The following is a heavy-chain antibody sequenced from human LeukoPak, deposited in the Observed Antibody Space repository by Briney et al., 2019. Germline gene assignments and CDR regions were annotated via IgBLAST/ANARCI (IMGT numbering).Heavy chain of an antibody. V-gene: IGHV3-21*01. D-gene: IGHD2-21*02. J-gene: IGHJ6*02. CDR1: GFTFSSYS. CDR3: ARDCGGDCMSDV. Sequence: PGGSLRLSCAASGFTFSSYSMNWVRQAPGEGLEWVLSVSSSSYFIYYAESVEGRFTISRDNAKNSVYLQMNSLRAEDTAVYYCARDCGGDCMSDVWGQGTTVTVSS. CDR2: VSSSSYFI.